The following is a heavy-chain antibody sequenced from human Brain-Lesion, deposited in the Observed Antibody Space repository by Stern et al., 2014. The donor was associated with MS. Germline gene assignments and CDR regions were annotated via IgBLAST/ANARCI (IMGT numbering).Heavy chain of an antibody. Sequence: QVQLVESGAEVKKPGASVKVSCKVSGYTITELSMHWVRQAPRTGLEWMGGFDPEDGETIYAQKFQCRGTMTEDTSTDTAYMELSSLRSEDTAVYYCATLSPGAGGNYYRHFDYWGQGTLVTVSS. CDR3: ATLSPGAGGNYYRHFDY. D-gene: IGHD1-26*01. J-gene: IGHJ4*02. CDR1: GYTITELS. V-gene: IGHV1-24*01. CDR2: FDPEDGET.